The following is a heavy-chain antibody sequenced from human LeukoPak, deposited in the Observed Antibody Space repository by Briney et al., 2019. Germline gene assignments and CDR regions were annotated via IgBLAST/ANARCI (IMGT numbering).Heavy chain of an antibody. CDR1: GFTLSSYW. V-gene: IGHV3-7*01. J-gene: IGHJ4*02. CDR2: IKEDGGEK. CDR3: ARDSKAVAVDFDY. Sequence: GGSLRLSCAASGFTLSSYWMSWVRQAPGKGLEWVANIKEDGGEKYYVDSVKGRFTISRDNAKNSLYLQMNSLRAEDTAVYYCARDSKAVAVDFDYWGQGTLVTVST. D-gene: IGHD6-19*01.